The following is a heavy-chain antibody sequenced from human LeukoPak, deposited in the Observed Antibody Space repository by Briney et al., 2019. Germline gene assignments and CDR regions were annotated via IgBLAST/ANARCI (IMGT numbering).Heavy chain of an antibody. D-gene: IGHD1-26*01. CDR2: INWNGGST. J-gene: IGHJ4*02. Sequence: GGSLRLSCAASGFTFDDYGMSWVRRAPGKGPEWVSGINWNGGSTGYADSVKGRFTISRDNAKNSLYLQMNSLRAEDTALYHCARGWELRYFDYWGQGTLVTVSS. V-gene: IGHV3-20*01. CDR3: ARGWELRYFDY. CDR1: GFTFDDYG.